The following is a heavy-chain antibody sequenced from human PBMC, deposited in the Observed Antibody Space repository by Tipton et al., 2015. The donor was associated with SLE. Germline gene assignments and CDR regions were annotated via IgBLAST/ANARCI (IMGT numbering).Heavy chain of an antibody. J-gene: IGHJ6*02. CDR2: IYHSGST. CDR3: ASLRFGLVVVVPVRDYYYGMDV. CDR1: GGSISSGYY. D-gene: IGHD2-2*01. V-gene: IGHV4-38-2*02. Sequence: TLSLTCTVSGGSISSGYYWGWIRQPPGKGLEWIGSIYHSGSTYYNPSLKSRVTISVATSKNLFSLKLSSVTAADTAVYYCASLRFGLVVVVPVRDYYYGMDVWGQGTTVTVSS.